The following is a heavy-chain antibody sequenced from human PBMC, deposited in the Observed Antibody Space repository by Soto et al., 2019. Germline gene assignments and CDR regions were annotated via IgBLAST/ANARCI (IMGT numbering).Heavy chain of an antibody. V-gene: IGHV4-31*03. CDR1: GGSISSGGYY. D-gene: IGHD6-13*01. CDR3: EGVRQAAAGDAFEI. CDR2: IYYSGST. Sequence: PSETLSLTCTVSGGSISSGGYYWSWIRQHPGKGLEWIGYIYYSGSTYYNPSLKSRVTISVDTSKNQFSLKLSSVTAADTAVYYGEGVRQAAAGDAFEIWVEGTMVTLSS. J-gene: IGHJ3*02.